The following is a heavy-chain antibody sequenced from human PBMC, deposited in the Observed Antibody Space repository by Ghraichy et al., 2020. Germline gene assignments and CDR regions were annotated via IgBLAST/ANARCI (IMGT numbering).Heavy chain of an antibody. V-gene: IGHV3-7*03. Sequence: GGSLRLSCAASGFTFSSYWMSWVRQAPGKGLEWVANIKQDGSEKYYVDSVKGRFTISRDNAKNSLYLQMNSLRAEDTAVYYCATQDYSNYEPIDYWGQGTLVTVSS. CDR1: GFTFSSYW. CDR3: ATQDYSNYEPIDY. CDR2: IKQDGSEK. J-gene: IGHJ4*02. D-gene: IGHD4-11*01.